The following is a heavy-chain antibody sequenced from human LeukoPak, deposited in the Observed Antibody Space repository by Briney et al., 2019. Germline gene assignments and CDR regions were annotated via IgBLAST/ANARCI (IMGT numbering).Heavy chain of an antibody. D-gene: IGHD4-17*01. CDR2: IYYSGST. CDR1: GYSISSGHY. CDR3: ARRGLGYGDHVSYFDY. V-gene: IGHV4-38-2*01. Sequence: KPSETLSLTCGVSGYSISSGHYWAWIRQPPGKGLEWIGYIYYSGSTNYNPSLKSRVTISVDTSKSQFSLKLSSVTAADTAVYYCARRGLGYGDHVSYFDYWGQGTLVTVSS. J-gene: IGHJ4*02.